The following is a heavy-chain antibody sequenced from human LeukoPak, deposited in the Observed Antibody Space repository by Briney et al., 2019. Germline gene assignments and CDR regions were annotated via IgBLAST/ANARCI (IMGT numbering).Heavy chain of an antibody. CDR2: IRGSGGST. D-gene: IGHD5-18*01. CDR1: GFTFSNYG. V-gene: IGHV3-23*01. Sequence: PGGSLRLSCAASGFTFSNYGMSWVRQAPGKGLEWVSGIRGSGGSTYYADSVKGRFTISRDNSKNTLYLQMNSLRAEDTAVYYCAKGYPDTFIFDIWGQGTMVAVSS. J-gene: IGHJ3*02. CDR3: AKGYPDTFIFDI.